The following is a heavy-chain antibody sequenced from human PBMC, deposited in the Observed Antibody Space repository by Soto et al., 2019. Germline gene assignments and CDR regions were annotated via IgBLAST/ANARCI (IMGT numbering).Heavy chain of an antibody. J-gene: IGHJ6*02. CDR2: ISGSGGST. CDR3: SASDYYYYGMDV. D-gene: IGHD5-12*01. V-gene: IGHV3-23*01. CDR1: GFTFSRYA. Sequence: EVQLLESGGGLVQPGGSLRLSCAASGFTFSRYAMSWVRQAPGKGLEWVSAISGSGGSTYYADSVKGRFTISRDNSKNTLYLQMNSLRAEDMAVYYCSASDYYYYGMDVWGQRTTVTVS.